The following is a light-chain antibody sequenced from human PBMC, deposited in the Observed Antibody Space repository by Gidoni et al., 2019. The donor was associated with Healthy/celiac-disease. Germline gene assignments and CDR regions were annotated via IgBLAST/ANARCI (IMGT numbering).Light chain of an antibody. V-gene: IGKV1-39*01. J-gene: IGKJ1*01. CDR3: QQSYSTAEP. Sequence: DIQMTQSPSSLSASVGDRVTITCRASQSISSYLNWYQQKPGKAPKLLIYAASSLQSGVPSRFSGSGSGTGFTLTISSLQPEDFATYYCQQSYSTAEPFGQGTKVEIK. CDR1: QSISSY. CDR2: AAS.